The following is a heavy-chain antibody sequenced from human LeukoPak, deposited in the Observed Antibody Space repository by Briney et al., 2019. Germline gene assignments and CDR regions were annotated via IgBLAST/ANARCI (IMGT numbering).Heavy chain of an antibody. Sequence: SETLSLTCTVSGGSISSYFWSWIRQPAEKGLEWIGRIYFTGSTNYNPSLKSRVTMSVDTSKNQFSLKLTSVTAADTAVYYCARFLYGDYAFDYWGQGTLVTVSS. CDR2: IYFTGST. CDR3: ARFLYGDYAFDY. V-gene: IGHV4-4*07. CDR1: GGSISSYF. J-gene: IGHJ4*02. D-gene: IGHD4-17*01.